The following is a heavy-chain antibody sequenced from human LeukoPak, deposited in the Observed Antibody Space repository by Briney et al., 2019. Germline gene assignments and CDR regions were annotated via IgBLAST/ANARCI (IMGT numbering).Heavy chain of an antibody. CDR2: IVVGSGNT. CDR3: AALERGYGDYQYWYFDL. CDR1: GFTFTSSA. Sequence: ASVKVSCKAYGFTFTSSAVQWVRQARGQRLEWIGWIVVGSGNTNYAQKFQERVTIPRDMSTSTAYMELSSLRSEDTAVYYCAALERGYGDYQYWYFDLWGRGTLVTVSS. V-gene: IGHV1-58*01. D-gene: IGHD4-17*01. J-gene: IGHJ2*01.